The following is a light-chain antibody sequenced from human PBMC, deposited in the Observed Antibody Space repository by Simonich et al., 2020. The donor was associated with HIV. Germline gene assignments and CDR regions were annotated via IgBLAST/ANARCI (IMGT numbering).Light chain of an antibody. V-gene: IGLV2-14*01. Sequence: QSALTQPASVSWSPGQSITISCTGTSSDVGGYNYVSWYQQNTGNAPKLMLYDVSNRPSGVSNRFSGSKAGNTASLTISGLQVEDEADYYCSSYTSSSTVVFGGGTKLTVL. J-gene: IGLJ2*01. CDR2: DVS. CDR3: SSYTSSSTVV. CDR1: SSDVGGYNY.